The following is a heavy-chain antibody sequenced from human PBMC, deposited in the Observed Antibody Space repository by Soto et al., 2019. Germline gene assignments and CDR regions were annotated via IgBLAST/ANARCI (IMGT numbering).Heavy chain of an antibody. D-gene: IGHD2-2*02. CDR3: ARGASFRYCSSTSCYTHRSYYYYGMDV. Sequence: VKVSCKASGYTFTGYYMHWVRQAPGQGLEWMGWINPNSGGTNYAQKFQGRVTMTRDTSISTAYMELSRLRSDDTAVYYCARGASFRYCSSTSCYTHRSYYYYGMDVWGQGTTVTVSS. J-gene: IGHJ6*02. CDR1: GYTFTGYY. CDR2: INPNSGGT. V-gene: IGHV1-2*02.